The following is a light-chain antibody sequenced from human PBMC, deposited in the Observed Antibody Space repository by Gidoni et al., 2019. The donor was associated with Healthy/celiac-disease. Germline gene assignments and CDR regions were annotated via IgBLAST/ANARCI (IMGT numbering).Light chain of an antibody. CDR1: QSISSW. Sequence: DIQMTQSPSTLSASVGDRVTITCRASQSISSWLAWYQQKPGKAPKLLIYKASSLESGVPSRFSGSGSGTEFTLTISSLQPDDFATYYCQQYNSYPWTFXXXTKVEIQ. CDR3: QQYNSYPWT. J-gene: IGKJ1*01. CDR2: KAS. V-gene: IGKV1-5*03.